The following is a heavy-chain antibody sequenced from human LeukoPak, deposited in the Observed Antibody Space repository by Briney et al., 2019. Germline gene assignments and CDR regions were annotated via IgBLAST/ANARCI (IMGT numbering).Heavy chain of an antibody. D-gene: IGHD5-12*01. CDR2: IYYSGST. CDR1: GGSISSYY. J-gene: IGHJ6*03. V-gene: IGHV4-59*12. Sequence: SETLSLTCTVSGGSISSYYWSWIRQPPGKGLEWIGYIYYSGSTNYNPSLKSRVTMSVDTSKNQFSLKLSSVTAADTAVYYCARDRPPWYRVATDPSGYYYMDVWGKGTTVTISS. CDR3: ARDRPPWYRVATDPSGYYYMDV.